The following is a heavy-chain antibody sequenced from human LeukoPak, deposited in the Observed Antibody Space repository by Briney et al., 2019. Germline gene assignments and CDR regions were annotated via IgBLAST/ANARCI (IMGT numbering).Heavy chain of an antibody. D-gene: IGHD6-13*01. V-gene: IGHV3-33*06. J-gene: IGHJ4*02. CDR1: GFTFNIFG. CDR2: LWDDGNTA. CDR3: VKESAADATFHFDY. Sequence: PGRSLRLSCAASGFTFNIFGMHWVRQVPGDGLEWVAVLWDDGNTAHYADSVKGRFTISRDSCENTLYLQMNSLRSEDTAVYYCVKESAADATFHFDYWGQGTLVTVSS.